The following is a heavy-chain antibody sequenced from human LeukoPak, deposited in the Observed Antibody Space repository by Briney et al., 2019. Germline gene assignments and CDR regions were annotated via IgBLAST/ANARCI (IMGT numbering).Heavy chain of an antibody. CDR3: ARHHFSTPPSATVTVGVDV. CDR1: GFTFSDYY. J-gene: IGHJ6*04. CDR2: ISSSGSTI. V-gene: IGHV3-11*01. D-gene: IGHD4-17*01. Sequence: PGGSLRLSCAASGFTFSDYYMSWIRQAPGKGLEWVSYISSSGSTIYYADSVKGRFTISRDNAKNSLYLQMNSLRAEDTAVYYCARHHFSTPPSATVTVGVDVWGKGTTVTVSS.